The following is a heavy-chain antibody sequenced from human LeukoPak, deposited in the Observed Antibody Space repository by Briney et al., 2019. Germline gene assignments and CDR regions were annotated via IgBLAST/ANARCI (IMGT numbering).Heavy chain of an antibody. CDR2: INPSGGST. V-gene: IGHV1-46*01. D-gene: IGHD3-10*01. Sequence: ASVKVSCKASGYTFTSYYMHWVRQAPGQGLGWVGIINPSGGSTSYAQKFQGRVTMTRDTSTSTVYMELSSLRSEDTAVYYCARKGEREYAFDIWGQGTMVTVSS. J-gene: IGHJ3*02. CDR3: ARKGEREYAFDI. CDR1: GYTFTSYY.